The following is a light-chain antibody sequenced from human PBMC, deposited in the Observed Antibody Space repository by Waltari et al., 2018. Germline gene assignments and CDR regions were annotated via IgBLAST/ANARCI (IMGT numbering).Light chain of an antibody. J-gene: IGKJ2*01. CDR1: QSLSVA. V-gene: IGKV3-20*01. CDR3: QQYDTSPGT. CDR2: GAS. Sequence: EIVLTQSPSTLSLSAGDTATLSCRASQSLSVALAWYQHKSGQAPRRLIYGASYRATGIPDRFSGSGSGTDFTLTITRLEPDDFAVYYCQQYDTSPGTFGQGTKLEI.